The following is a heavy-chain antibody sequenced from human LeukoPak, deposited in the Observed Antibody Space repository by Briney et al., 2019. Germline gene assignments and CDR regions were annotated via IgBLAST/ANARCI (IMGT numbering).Heavy chain of an antibody. CDR2: INHSGRT. CDR3: ARARGPFSLDAFAI. D-gene: IGHD2/OR15-2a*01. V-gene: IGHV4-34*01. Sequence: SGRLSLTCAVYGGSFSGDNWRGSPEPPGGGGGWGGEINHSGRTNYNPSLKRRVTISVATSKNQFPLKLSSVTAADTAVYYCARARGPFSLDAFAIWGQGTMVTVSS. J-gene: IGHJ3*02. CDR1: GGSFSGDN.